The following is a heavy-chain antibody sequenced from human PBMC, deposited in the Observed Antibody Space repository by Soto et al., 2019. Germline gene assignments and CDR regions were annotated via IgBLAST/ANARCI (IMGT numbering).Heavy chain of an antibody. Sequence: GGSLRLSCAASGFTFSSHAMSWVRQAPGKGLEWVSSISASGGTTYYADSVKGRFTISRDNSKNTLYLQMNSLRAEDTAVYYCARTVRFSDHWGQGTLVTVSS. J-gene: IGHJ4*02. CDR1: GFTFSSHA. CDR2: ISASGGTT. D-gene: IGHD3-3*01. CDR3: ARTVRFSDH. V-gene: IGHV3-23*01.